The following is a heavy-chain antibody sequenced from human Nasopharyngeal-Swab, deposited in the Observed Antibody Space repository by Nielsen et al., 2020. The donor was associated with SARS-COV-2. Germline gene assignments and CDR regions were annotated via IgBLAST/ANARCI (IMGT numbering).Heavy chain of an antibody. D-gene: IGHD2-21*02. CDR1: GGSISSGGYY. Sequence: SETLSLTCTVSGGSISSGGYYWGWIRQHPGKGLEWIGYIYYSGSTYYNPSLKSRVTISVDTSKNQFSLKLSSVTAADTAVYYCARGPALAYCGGDCYPLGGYFDLWGRGTLVTVSS. V-gene: IGHV4-31*03. J-gene: IGHJ2*01. CDR2: IYYSGST. CDR3: ARGPALAYCGGDCYPLGGYFDL.